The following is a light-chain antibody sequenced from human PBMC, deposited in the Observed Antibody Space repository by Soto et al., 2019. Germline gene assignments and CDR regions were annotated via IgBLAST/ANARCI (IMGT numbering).Light chain of an antibody. J-gene: IGLJ2*01. V-gene: IGLV2-14*01. Sequence: QSALTQPASVSGSPGQSITISFTGTSSDIGGYNYVSWYQQHPGKAPKLIIYDVDNRPSGVSNRFSGSKSGNTASLTISGLQAEDEADYYCSSYTSSSTVVFGGGTKLTVL. CDR2: DVD. CDR3: SSYTSSSTVV. CDR1: SSDIGGYNY.